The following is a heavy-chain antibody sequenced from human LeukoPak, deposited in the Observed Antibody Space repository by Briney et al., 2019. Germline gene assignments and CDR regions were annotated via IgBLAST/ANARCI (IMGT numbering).Heavy chain of an antibody. D-gene: IGHD3-16*01. Sequence: GGSLRLTCSASGFTFSSYAMDWVRQAPGKGLEYVSTISSNGGSTYYADSVKGRFTISRDDSKNTLYLRMSSLRAEDTAVYYCVKEGDYGYYFDYWGQGTLVTVSS. J-gene: IGHJ4*02. V-gene: IGHV3-64D*06. CDR1: GFTFSSYA. CDR2: ISSNGGST. CDR3: VKEGDYGYYFDY.